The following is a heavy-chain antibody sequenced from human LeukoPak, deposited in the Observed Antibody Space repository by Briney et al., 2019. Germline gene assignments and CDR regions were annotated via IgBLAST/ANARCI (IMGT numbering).Heavy chain of an antibody. CDR3: ARDPEGLTLHGSGDY. CDR1: GFTFSNDW. Sequence: GASLRLSCAASGFTFSNDWMSWIRQAPGKGLEWVSYISSSGSTIYYADSVKGRFTISRDNAKNSLYLQMNSLRAEDTAVYYCARDPEGLTLHGSGDYWGQGTLVTVSS. V-gene: IGHV3-11*01. J-gene: IGHJ4*02. CDR2: ISSSGSTI. D-gene: IGHD3-10*01.